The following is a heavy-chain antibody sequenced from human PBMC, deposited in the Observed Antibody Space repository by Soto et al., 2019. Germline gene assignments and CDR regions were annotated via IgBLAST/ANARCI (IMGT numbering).Heavy chain of an antibody. Sequence: SETLSLTCTVSGGSISSGGYYWSWIRQHPGKGLEWIGYIYYSGSTYYNPSLKSRVTISVDTSKNQFSLKLSSVTAADTAVYYCARVFPRGNYFDYWGQGTLVTVS. CDR1: GGSISSGGYY. J-gene: IGHJ4*02. CDR3: ARVFPRGNYFDY. V-gene: IGHV4-31*03. CDR2: IYYSGST. D-gene: IGHD2-15*01.